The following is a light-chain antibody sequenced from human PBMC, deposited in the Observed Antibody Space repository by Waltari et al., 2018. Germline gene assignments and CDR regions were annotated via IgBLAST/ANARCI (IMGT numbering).Light chain of an antibody. V-gene: IGKV3-11*01. Sequence: VLTQSPAILSLSPGERVSLSCRASQSVTNYLAWYQQKPGQAPRLLIHDASNRPTGMPDRFSGSGSGTDFTLTISSLEPEDFAVYDCQQRRNWPRKFGGGTKVEIK. CDR3: QQRRNWPRK. J-gene: IGKJ4*02. CDR2: DAS. CDR1: QSVTNY.